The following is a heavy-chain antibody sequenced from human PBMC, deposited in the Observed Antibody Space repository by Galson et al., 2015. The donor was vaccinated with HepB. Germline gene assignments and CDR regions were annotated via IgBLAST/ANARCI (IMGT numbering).Heavy chain of an antibody. Sequence: SVKVSCKASGGTFSSYTISWVRQAPGQGLEWMGRIIPILGIANYAQKFQGRVTSTADKSTSTAYMELSSLRSEDTAVYYCAVGERITMVRGALGWFDPWGQGTLVTVSS. CDR2: IIPILGIA. V-gene: IGHV1-69*02. J-gene: IGHJ5*02. CDR1: GGTFSSYT. CDR3: AVGERITMVRGALGWFDP. D-gene: IGHD3-10*01.